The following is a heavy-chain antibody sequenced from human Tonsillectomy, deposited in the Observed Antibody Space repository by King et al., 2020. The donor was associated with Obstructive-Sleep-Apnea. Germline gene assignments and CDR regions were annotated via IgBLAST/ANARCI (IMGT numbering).Heavy chain of an antibody. Sequence: VQLVESGGGLVKPGGSLRLSCAASGFTFSNAWMSWVRQAPGKGLEWVGRIKSKTDGGTTDYAAPVKCRFTISRDDSKNTLYLQMNSLKTEDTAVYYCTSRITIFGVVIAPYDYWGQGTLVTVSS. CDR3: TSRITIFGVVIAPYDY. V-gene: IGHV3-15*01. CDR1: GFTFSNAW. J-gene: IGHJ4*02. D-gene: IGHD3-3*01. CDR2: IKSKTDGGTT.